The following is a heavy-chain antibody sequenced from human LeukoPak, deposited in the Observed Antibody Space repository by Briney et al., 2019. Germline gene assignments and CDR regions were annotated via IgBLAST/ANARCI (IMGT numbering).Heavy chain of an antibody. J-gene: IGHJ4*02. D-gene: IGHD6-13*01. CDR1: GGSFSGYY. Sequence: PSETLSLTCAVYGGSFSGYYWSWIRQPPGKGLEWIGEINHSGSTNYNPPLKSRVTISVDTSKNQFSLKLSSVTAADTAVYYCARGPTREGSGSCHDYWGQGTLVTVSS. CDR2: INHSGST. V-gene: IGHV4-34*01. CDR3: ARGPTREGSGSCHDY.